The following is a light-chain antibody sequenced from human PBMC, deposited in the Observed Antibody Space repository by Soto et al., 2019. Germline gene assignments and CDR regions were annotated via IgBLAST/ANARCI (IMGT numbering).Light chain of an antibody. CDR3: QQRAKWPLT. CDR2: DAS. CDR1: QSVSDY. J-gene: IGKJ4*01. Sequence: EGVLTQSPATLSLSPGERATLSCRASQSVSDYLAWYQQKPGQAPRLLIYDASNRATGIPARFSGSGSGTDFTLTISSLEPEDFAVYYCQQRAKWPLTFGGGTKVDIK. V-gene: IGKV3-11*01.